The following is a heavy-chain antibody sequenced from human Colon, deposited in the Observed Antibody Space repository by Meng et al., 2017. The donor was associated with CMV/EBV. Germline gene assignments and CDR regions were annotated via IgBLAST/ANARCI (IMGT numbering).Heavy chain of an antibody. D-gene: IGHD6-6*01. J-gene: IGHJ5*02. V-gene: IGHV4-59*01. CDR2: IHYSGST. CDR3: AKGGASSIWFDP. Sequence: SETLSLTCTVSGVSISGYYWSWIRQPPGRGPEYIGHIHYSGSTNYSPSLESRVSISVDTSKNQFSLNISSVTAADTAVYHCAKGGASSIWFDPWGQGTLVTVSS. CDR1: GVSISGYY.